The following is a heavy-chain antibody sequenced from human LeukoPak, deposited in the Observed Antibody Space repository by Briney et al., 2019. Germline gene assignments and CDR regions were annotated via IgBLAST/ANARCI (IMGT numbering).Heavy chain of an antibody. CDR1: GGSISSYY. CDR3: ARDSSDGSGSYYNWFDP. D-gene: IGHD3-10*01. V-gene: IGHV4-59*01. J-gene: IGHJ5*02. Sequence: SETLSLTCTVSGGSISSYYWSWIRQPPGKGLGWIGYIYYSGSTNYNPSLKSRVTISVDTSKNQFSLKLSSVTAADTAVYYCARDSSDGSGSYYNWFDPWGQGTLVTVSS. CDR2: IYYSGST.